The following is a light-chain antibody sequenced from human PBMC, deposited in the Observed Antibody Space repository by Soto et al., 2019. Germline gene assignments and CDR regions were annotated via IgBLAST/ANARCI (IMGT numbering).Light chain of an antibody. Sequence: DIVLTQSPLSLPVTPGEPASISCRSSQSLLHSNGNIYLDWYLQKPGQSPQLLIYLGSIRASGVPDRFSRSGSGTDFTLKITRVEAADVGVDYCMQAIQAPRTFGLGTKVEIK. CDR1: QSLLHSNGNIY. V-gene: IGKV2-28*01. CDR3: MQAIQAPRT. CDR2: LGS. J-gene: IGKJ1*01.